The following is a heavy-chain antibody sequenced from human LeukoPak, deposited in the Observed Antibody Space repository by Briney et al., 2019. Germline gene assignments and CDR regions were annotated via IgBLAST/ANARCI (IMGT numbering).Heavy chain of an antibody. J-gene: IGHJ4*02. CDR2: ISTYNGNT. CDR1: GYTFTSYG. Sequence: GASVKVSCKASGYTFTSYGISWVRQAPGQGLEWMGWISTYNGNTNYAQKLQGRVTMTTDTSTSTAYMELRSLRSDDTAVYYCARAQYYYGSGSFDYWGQGTLVTVSS. CDR3: ARAQYYYGSGSFDY. V-gene: IGHV1-18*01. D-gene: IGHD3-10*01.